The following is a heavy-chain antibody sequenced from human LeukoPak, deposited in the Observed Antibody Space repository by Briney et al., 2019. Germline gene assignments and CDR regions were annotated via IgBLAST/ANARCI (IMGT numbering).Heavy chain of an antibody. CDR3: AAGGYANFDY. Sequence: GGSLRLSCAASGFTLSSYGMSWVRQAPGKGREWVANIKQDGSEKYYVDSVKGRFTISRDNAKNSLYLQMNSLRAEDTAVYYCAAGGYANFDYWGQGTLVTVSS. CDR2: IKQDGSEK. D-gene: IGHD5-12*01. J-gene: IGHJ4*02. CDR1: GFTLSSYG. V-gene: IGHV3-7*01.